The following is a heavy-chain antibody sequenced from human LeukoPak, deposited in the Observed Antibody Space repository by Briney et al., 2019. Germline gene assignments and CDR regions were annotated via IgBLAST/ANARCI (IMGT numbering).Heavy chain of an antibody. D-gene: IGHD5-12*01. V-gene: IGHV4-34*08. CDR1: GFTVSSNY. CDR3: ANSGYDSSRGGYPSNRDFDY. CDR2: INHSGST. Sequence: GSLRLSCAASGFTVSSNYMNWVRQPPGKGLEWIGEINHSGSTNYNPSLKSRVTISVDTSKNQFSLKLSSVTAADTAVYYCANSGYDSSRGGYPSNRDFDYWGQGTLVTVSS. J-gene: IGHJ4*02.